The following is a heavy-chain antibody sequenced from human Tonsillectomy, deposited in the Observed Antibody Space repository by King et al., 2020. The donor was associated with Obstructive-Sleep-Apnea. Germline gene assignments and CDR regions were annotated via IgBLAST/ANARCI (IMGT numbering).Heavy chain of an antibody. CDR3: ATGYFDY. CDR1: VGSFSGYY. V-gene: IGHV4-34*01. CDR2: INHSGST. D-gene: IGHD7-27*01. Sequence: VQLQQWGAGLLKLSETLSLTCAVYVGSFSGYYWSWIRQPPGKGLEWMGEINHSGSTNYNPSLKIRVTISVDTSKNQFSLKLSSVTAADTAVYYCATGYFDYWGQGTLVIVSS. J-gene: IGHJ4*02.